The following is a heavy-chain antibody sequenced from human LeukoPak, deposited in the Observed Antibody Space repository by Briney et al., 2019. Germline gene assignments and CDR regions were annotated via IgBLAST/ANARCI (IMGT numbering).Heavy chain of an antibody. V-gene: IGHV4-31*03. J-gene: IGHJ4*02. CDR1: GVSMRSGADW. CDR2: IFHSGRT. CDR3: ARDRRDRYSV. Sequence: SETLSLTCTVSGVSMRSGADWWHWLRQRPGKGLDWIRYIFHSGRTYYHPSVKSRVTISVDTSKNQLSLRLTSVTAADTAVYYCARDRRDRYSVCGQGTQVTVSS. D-gene: IGHD5-24*01.